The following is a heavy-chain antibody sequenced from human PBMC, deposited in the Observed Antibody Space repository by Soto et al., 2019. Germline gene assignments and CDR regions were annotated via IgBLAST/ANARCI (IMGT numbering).Heavy chain of an antibody. CDR1: GFTFSSYS. Sequence: GGSLRLSCAASGFTFSSYSMNWVRQAPGKGLEWVSSISSSSSYIYYADSVKGRFTISRDNAKNSLYLQMNSLRAEDTAVYYCARGVPELSKDYDFWSGYWALDYWGQGTLVTVSS. CDR3: ARGVPELSKDYDFWSGYWALDY. D-gene: IGHD3-3*01. CDR2: ISSSSSYI. V-gene: IGHV3-21*01. J-gene: IGHJ4*02.